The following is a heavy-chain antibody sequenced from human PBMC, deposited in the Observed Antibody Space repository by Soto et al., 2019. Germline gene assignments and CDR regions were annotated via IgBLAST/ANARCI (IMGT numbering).Heavy chain of an antibody. J-gene: IGHJ4*02. V-gene: IGHV1-46*01. CDR2: ISLYHHST. CDR1: GYPFTDYF. D-gene: IGHD2-21*02. Sequence: QAQLLQSGAEVKKPGASVRVSCKTSGYPFTDYFIHWVRQAPGQGLEWMGIISLYHHSTSYAQKFQGRLTGPADTSTNTVYMDLSSLTTEDSAVYWCARELYSCSGDCHYYMDYWGQGTMVTVSS. CDR3: ARELYSCSGDCHYYMDY.